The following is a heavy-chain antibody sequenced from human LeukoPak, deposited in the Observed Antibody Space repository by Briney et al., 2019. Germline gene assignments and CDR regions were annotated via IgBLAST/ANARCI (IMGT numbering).Heavy chain of an antibody. J-gene: IGHJ4*02. CDR3: ARDTYYYDSSGYYLPKNFDY. Sequence: GGSLRLSCAASGFTFSNYSMNWVRQAPGKGLEWVSYISSKSRTIYNADSVKGRFTISRDNAKNSLYLQMNSLRAEDTAVYYCARDTYYYDSSGYYLPKNFDYGGQGTLVTVSS. V-gene: IGHV3-48*01. D-gene: IGHD3-22*01. CDR2: ISSKSRTI. CDR1: GFTFSNYS.